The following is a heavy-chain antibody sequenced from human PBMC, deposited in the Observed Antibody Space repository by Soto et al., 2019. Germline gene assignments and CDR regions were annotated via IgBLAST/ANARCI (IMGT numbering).Heavy chain of an antibody. Sequence: QVQLVESGGGVVQPGRSLRLSCAASGFTFSSYGMHWVRQAPGKGLEWVAVTWSDESNKYYADSVKGRFTISRDNSRNTLYLEMNSLRAEDTAVYYCARDYYGSGNYPSFDYWVQGTLVTVSS. V-gene: IGHV3-33*01. CDR1: GFTFSSYG. CDR2: TWSDESNK. D-gene: IGHD3-10*01. CDR3: ARDYYGSGNYPSFDY. J-gene: IGHJ4*02.